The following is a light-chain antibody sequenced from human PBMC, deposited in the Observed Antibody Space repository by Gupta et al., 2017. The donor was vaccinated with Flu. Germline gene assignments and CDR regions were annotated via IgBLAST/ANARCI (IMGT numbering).Light chain of an antibody. CDR3: SSYSNTNTLVV. CDR2: EVS. J-gene: IGLJ2*01. V-gene: IGLV2-14*01. CDR1: SSNIGTYKY. Sequence: ITVSGIGTSSNIGTYKYVSWYQQHPGKAPELMIFEVSNRPSGVSTRFSGSKSGNTASLTISGLQAEDEAVYFCSSYSNTNTLVVFGGGTKLTVL.